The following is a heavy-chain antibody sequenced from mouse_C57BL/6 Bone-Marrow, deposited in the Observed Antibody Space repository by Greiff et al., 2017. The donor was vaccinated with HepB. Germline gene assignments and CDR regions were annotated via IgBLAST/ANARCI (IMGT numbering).Heavy chain of an antibody. V-gene: IGHV1-55*01. J-gene: IGHJ1*03. CDR3: ARDPVVDWSFDV. CDR2: IYPGSGST. D-gene: IGHD1-1*01. Sequence: QVQLQQSGAELVKPGASVKMSCKASGYTFTSYWITWVKQRPGQGLEWIGDIYPGSGSTNYNEKLKSKATLPVDTSSSTAYMQLSILTSEDSAVYYCARDPVVDWSFDVWGTGTTVTVSS. CDR1: GYTFTSYW.